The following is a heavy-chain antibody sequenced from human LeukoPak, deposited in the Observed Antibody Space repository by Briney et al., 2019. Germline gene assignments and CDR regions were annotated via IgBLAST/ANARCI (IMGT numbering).Heavy chain of an antibody. J-gene: IGHJ4*02. CDR3: ARVGSSGWYFGGFEY. CDR2: IYYSGSI. V-gene: IGHV4-59*01. Sequence: SETLSLTCTVSGGSISRYYWSWIRQPPGKGLVWIGYIYYSGSINYNPSLKSRVTISVDTSKIQFSLKLSSVTAADTAVYYCARVGSSGWYFGGFEYWGQGTLFTVSS. CDR1: GGSISRYY. D-gene: IGHD6-19*01.